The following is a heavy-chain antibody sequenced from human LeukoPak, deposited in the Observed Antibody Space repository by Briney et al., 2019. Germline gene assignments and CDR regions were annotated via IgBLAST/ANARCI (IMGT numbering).Heavy chain of an antibody. CDR2: IKQDGSEK. J-gene: IGHJ4*02. CDR1: GFTFSSYW. Sequence: PGGSLRLSCAASGFTFSSYWMSWVRQAPGKGLEWVANIKQDGSEKYYVDSVKGRFTISRDNAKNSLYLQMNSLRAEDTAVYYCASLNVDTAMVVASDYWGQGTLVTVSS. V-gene: IGHV3-7*01. CDR3: ASLNVDTAMVVASDY. D-gene: IGHD5-18*01.